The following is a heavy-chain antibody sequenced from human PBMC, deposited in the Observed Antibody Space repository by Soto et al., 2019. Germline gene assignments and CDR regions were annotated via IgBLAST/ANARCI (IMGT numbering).Heavy chain of an antibody. CDR3: ARDRAAGIWGAAFHI. Sequence: QVQLVQSGAEVKKPGASVKVSCKTSGYTFTNHGINWVRQAPGQGLEWMGWITPYNANVNYAQKLQGRVTMTTDTSSSTAYMDLRSLTSADTAVYYCARDRAAGIWGAAFHIWGQATMVTVSS. V-gene: IGHV1-18*04. CDR1: GYTFTNHG. J-gene: IGHJ3*02. D-gene: IGHD3-16*01. CDR2: ITPYNANV.